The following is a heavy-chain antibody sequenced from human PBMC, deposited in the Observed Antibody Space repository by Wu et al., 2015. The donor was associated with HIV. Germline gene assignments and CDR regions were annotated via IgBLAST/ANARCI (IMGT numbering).Heavy chain of an antibody. D-gene: IGHD2-21*01. V-gene: IGHV1-2*02. CDR1: GYTFINFY. Sequence: QLQLVQSGAEVRKPGASLKVSCKASGYTFINFYLHWVRQAPGQGLEWMGWIRPDSGATHYAEKFQDRVTMTRDASISTAYMRLNRLRSDDTAVYFCARDLGDDFAVRGYYWYMDVWGRGTAITVSS. CDR3: ARDLGDDFAVRGYYWYMDV. J-gene: IGHJ6*03. CDR2: IRPDSGAT.